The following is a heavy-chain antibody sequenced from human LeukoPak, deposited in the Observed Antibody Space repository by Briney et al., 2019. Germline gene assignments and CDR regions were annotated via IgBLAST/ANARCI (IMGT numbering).Heavy chain of an antibody. D-gene: IGHD3-22*01. J-gene: IGHJ4*02. CDR3: AKDTRRGGYYSDY. CDR2: ISRTSTYL. V-gene: IGHV3-21*01. CDR1: GFRFSTHD. Sequence: GGSLRLSCAASGFRFSTHDLNWVRQAPGKGLECVSYISRTSTYLYYADSVKGRFTISRDNDKNLLYLQMNNLRAEDTAVYFCAKDTRRGGYYSDYWGQGTVVTVSS.